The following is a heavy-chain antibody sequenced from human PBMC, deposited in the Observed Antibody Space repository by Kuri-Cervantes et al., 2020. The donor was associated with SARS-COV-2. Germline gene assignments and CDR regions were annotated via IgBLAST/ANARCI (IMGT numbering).Heavy chain of an antibody. CDR3: AAELVAAYGMDV. V-gene: IGHV3-33*01. D-gene: IGHD1-7*01. CDR2: IWYDGSNK. J-gene: IGHJ6*02. Sequence: SCKASGYTFTGYYMHWVRQAPGKGLEWVAVIWYDGSNKYYVDSVKGRFTISRDNSKNTLYPQMNSLRAEDTAVYYCAAELVAAYGMDVWGQGTTVTVSS. CDR1: GYTFTGYY.